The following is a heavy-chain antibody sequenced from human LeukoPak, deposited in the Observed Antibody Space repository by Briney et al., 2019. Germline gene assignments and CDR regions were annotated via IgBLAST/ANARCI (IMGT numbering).Heavy chain of an antibody. V-gene: IGHV5-10-1*01. CDR2: INPSDSYT. J-gene: IGHJ4*02. Sequence: GESLKISCKGSGYNFTSYWIGWVRQMPGKGLEWMGKINPSDSYTDYSPSFQGHVTISSDKSISTAYLQWSSLKASDTAIYYCARQLDILTGYGYWGQGTLVAVSP. CDR1: GYNFTSYW. D-gene: IGHD3-9*01. CDR3: ARQLDILTGYGY.